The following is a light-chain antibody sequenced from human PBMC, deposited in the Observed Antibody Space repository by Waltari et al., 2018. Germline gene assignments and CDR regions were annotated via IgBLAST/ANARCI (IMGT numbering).Light chain of an antibody. CDR2: VKSDGSH. V-gene: IGLV4-69*01. J-gene: IGLJ3*02. CDR3: QTGGHGTWV. CDR1: SGHSTNI. Sequence: QLVLTQSPSASASLGASVKLTCTLSSGHSTNIIAWLQQQPEKGPRFLMNVKSDGSHNKGVEIPHRFSGSRCGAERYLTISSLQSEDEADYYCQTGGHGTWVVGGGTRLTVL.